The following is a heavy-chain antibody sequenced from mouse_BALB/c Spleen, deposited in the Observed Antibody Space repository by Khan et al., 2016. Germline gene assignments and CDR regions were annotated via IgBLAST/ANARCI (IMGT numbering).Heavy chain of an antibody. CDR1: GYSITSDYA. D-gene: IGHD2-4*01. V-gene: IGHV3-2*02. J-gene: IGHJ2*01. CDR2: ISYSGRP. Sequence: EVQLQESGPGLVKPSQSLSLTCTVTGYSITSDYAWNWIRQFPGEKLEWMGYISYSGRPSYNQSPKSRISLTRATSKNQFFLQLNSVTNEDTATYDCARGMITTFDYWGQGTTLTVSS. CDR3: ARGMITTFDY.